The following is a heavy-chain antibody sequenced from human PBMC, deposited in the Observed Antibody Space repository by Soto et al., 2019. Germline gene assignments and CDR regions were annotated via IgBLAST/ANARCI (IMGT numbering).Heavy chain of an antibody. CDR1: GGTFRSST. CDR2: SIPIFPTP. V-gene: IGHV1-69*12. CDR3: ARDRDRLQLGGNYYYIMDV. D-gene: IGHD4-4*01. J-gene: IGHJ6*02. Sequence: QVQLVQSGAEVKKPGSSGTLSCKASGGTFRSSTISWVRQAPGHGLEWMGGSIPIFPTPDYAQKFQDRVTITADESASTAYMELSSLTSEDTAVYYCARDRDRLQLGGNYYYIMDVWGQGTTVTVSS.